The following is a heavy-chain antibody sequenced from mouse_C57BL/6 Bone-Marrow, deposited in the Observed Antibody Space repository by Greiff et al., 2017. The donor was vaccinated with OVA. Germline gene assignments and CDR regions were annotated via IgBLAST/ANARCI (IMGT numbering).Heavy chain of an antibody. CDR3: ARKTLDWYFDV. CDR1: GYTFTDYY. V-gene: IGHV1-26*01. CDR2: INPNNGGT. Sequence: EVQLQQSGPELVKPGASVKISCKASGYTFTDYYMNWVKQSPGKSLEWIGDINPNNGGTSYNQQFKGKATLTVDKSSSTAYMELRSLTSDDSAVYYCARKTLDWYFDVWGTGTTVTVAS. J-gene: IGHJ1*03.